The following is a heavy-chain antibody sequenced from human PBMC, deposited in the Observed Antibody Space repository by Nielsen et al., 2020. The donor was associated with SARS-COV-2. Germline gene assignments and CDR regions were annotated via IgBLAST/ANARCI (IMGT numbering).Heavy chain of an antibody. CDR2: ISYDGSNK. J-gene: IGHJ4*02. CDR3: ARDRESHYFDY. Sequence: GGSLRLSCAASGFTFSSYGMHWVRQAPGKGLEWVAVISYDGSNKYYADSVKGRFTISRDNSKNTLYLQMNSLRAEDTAVYYCARDRESHYFDYWGQGTLVTVSS. D-gene: IGHD3-10*01. CDR1: GFTFSSYG. V-gene: IGHV3-30*19.